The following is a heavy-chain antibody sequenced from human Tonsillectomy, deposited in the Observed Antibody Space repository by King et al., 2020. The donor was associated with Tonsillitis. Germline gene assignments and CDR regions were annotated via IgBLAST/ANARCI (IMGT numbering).Heavy chain of an antibody. Sequence: QLQESGSGLVKPSKTLSLPCAVSGGSISSGGYSWNWIRQPPGKGLEWIGYIYHTGSTYYNPSLKSRVTISVDRSKNQFSLKLSSVTAADTAVYYCARTLRTTVITPAFDIWGRGTMVTVSS. CDR1: GGSISSGGYS. CDR2: IYHTGST. J-gene: IGHJ3*02. CDR3: ARTLRTTVITPAFDI. V-gene: IGHV4-30-2*01. D-gene: IGHD4-23*01.